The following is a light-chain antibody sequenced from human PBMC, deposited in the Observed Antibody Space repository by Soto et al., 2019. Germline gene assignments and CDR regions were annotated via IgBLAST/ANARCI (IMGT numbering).Light chain of an antibody. CDR2: EVS. CDR1: SRDVGGYNY. J-gene: IGLJ1*01. CDR3: SSYTSGSLRV. Sequence: QSALTQPASVSGSPGQSITISCTGTSRDVGGYNYGSWYQHHPGKAPKLLIYEVSYRPSGVSDRFSGSKSANTASLTISGLQAEDEADYYCSSYTSGSLRVFGTGTKVTVL. V-gene: IGLV2-14*01.